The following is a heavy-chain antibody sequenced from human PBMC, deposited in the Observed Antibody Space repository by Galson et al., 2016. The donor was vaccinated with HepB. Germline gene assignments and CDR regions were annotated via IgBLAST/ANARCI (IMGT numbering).Heavy chain of an antibody. CDR2: IKSNGETA. CDR3: ARTITPAPIPLFDY. Sequence: SLRLSCAASGFTFSNYWMHWVRQAPGKGLVWVSRIKSNGETADYADSVKGRFTIPRDNAKNRLFMDMDSLTVEDTAVYFCARTITPAPIPLFDYWGQGTLVTVSS. V-gene: IGHV3-74*01. J-gene: IGHJ4*02. D-gene: IGHD3-10*01. CDR1: GFTFSNYW.